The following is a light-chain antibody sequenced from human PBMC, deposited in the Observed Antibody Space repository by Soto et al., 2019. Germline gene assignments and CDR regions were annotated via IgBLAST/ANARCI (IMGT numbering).Light chain of an antibody. Sequence: QSVLSQPPSASGTPGQRVTLSSSGSSSNIGRNNVNWYQQLPGTAPRLLIYTNNQRPSGVPDRFSGSRSGTSASLAISGLQSEDEADYYCATWDDSLIGPVFGGGTKLTVL. CDR2: TNN. J-gene: IGLJ2*01. CDR3: ATWDDSLIGPV. V-gene: IGLV1-44*01. CDR1: SSNIGRNN.